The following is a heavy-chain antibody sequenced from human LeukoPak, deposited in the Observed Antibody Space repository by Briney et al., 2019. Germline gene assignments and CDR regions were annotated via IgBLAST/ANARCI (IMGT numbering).Heavy chain of an antibody. V-gene: IGHV3-23*01. CDR2: ISGSGGST. CDR1: GITFSSYA. J-gene: IGHJ4*02. Sequence: GGSLRLSCAATGITFSSYAMSLVRQAPGKGLEWVSAISGSGGSTYYADSVRGRFTISRDNSKNTLYLQMNSLRAEDTAVYYCAKDQRYSSGYWGQGTLVTVSS. CDR3: AKDQRYSSGY. D-gene: IGHD5-18*01.